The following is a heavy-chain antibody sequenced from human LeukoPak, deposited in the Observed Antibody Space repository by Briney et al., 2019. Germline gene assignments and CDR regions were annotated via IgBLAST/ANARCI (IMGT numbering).Heavy chain of an antibody. D-gene: IGHD3-10*01. Sequence: PGGSLRLSCAASGFTFSNSGMSWVRQAPGKGLEWVSAISTDAGETHYADSVKGRFTISRDNSKNTVSLQMSSLRAEDTGLYYCAKGSGNGYGSGPFDYWGQGTLVTVSS. J-gene: IGHJ4*02. CDR2: ISTDAGET. CDR3: AKGSGNGYGSGPFDY. CDR1: GFTFSNSG. V-gene: IGHV3-23*01.